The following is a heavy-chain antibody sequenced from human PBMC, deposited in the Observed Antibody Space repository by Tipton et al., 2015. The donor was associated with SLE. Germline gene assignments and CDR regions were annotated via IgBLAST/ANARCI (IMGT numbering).Heavy chain of an antibody. CDR1: GFTVSSNY. J-gene: IGHJ4*02. D-gene: IGHD1-26*01. Sequence: SLRLSCAASGFTVSSNYMSWVRQAPGKGLEWVSVIYSGGSTYYADSVKGRFTISRDNSKNTLYPQMNSLRAEDTAVYYCARESGSAGYFDYWGQGTLVTVSS. CDR2: IYSGGST. CDR3: ARESGSAGYFDY. V-gene: IGHV3-53*05.